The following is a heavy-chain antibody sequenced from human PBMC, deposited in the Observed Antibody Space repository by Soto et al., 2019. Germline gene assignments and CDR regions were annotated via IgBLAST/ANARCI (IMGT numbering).Heavy chain of an antibody. Sequence: QAQLVESGGGVVQPGRSLRLSCAASGFAFSSYGMHWVRQAPGTGLEWVAVISYDGSLQHYADSVKGRFTICRDNSKNMVLLQMSSLRAEDTAVYYCVSDRGYGHASVPYSWGQGTLVSVSS. CDR2: ISYDGSLQ. D-gene: IGHD5-18*01. V-gene: IGHV3-30*03. CDR3: VSDRGYGHASVPYS. CDR1: GFAFSSYG. J-gene: IGHJ4*02.